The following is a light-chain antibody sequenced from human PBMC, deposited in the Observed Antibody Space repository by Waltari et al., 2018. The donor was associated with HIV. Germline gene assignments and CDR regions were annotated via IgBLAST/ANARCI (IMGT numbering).Light chain of an antibody. Sequence: SYVLTQPPSVSVAPGETARITCGGSDVGTKSVPWYQQKPGQAPMLVIFFDSDRSSGIPDRFSGSDSGNTATLTISGVEAGDEADYYCQVWDSNSDHYVFGTGTRVTVL. J-gene: IGLJ1*01. V-gene: IGLV3-21*04. CDR3: QVWDSNSDHYV. CDR1: DVGTKS. CDR2: FDS.